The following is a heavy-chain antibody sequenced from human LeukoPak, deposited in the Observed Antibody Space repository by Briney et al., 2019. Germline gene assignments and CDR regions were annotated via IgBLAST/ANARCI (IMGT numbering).Heavy chain of an antibody. CDR2: ISWNSGSI. CDR3: ARSSNTKGFDY. CDR1: GFTLYDFA. D-gene: IGHD1-26*01. Sequence: FPRPSFAAPGFTLYDFAMHWGRQAPGKGLGWVSGISWNSGSIGYADSVKGRFTISRDNAKNSLYLQMNSLRAEDTALYYCARSSNTKGFDYWGQGTLVTVSS. V-gene: IGHV3-9*01. J-gene: IGHJ4*02.